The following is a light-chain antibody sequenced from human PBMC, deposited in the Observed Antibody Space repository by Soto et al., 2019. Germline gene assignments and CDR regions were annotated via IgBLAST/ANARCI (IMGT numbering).Light chain of an antibody. CDR2: EVS. CDR1: SSDIGAYNS. V-gene: IGLV2-14*01. Sequence: QSALTQPASVSGSPGQSITISCTGTSSDIGAYNSVSWYQQYPGRAPKLMIYEVSNRPSGVSARFSASKSGNTASLTISGLQAEDEADYYCNSRGGSRPDYVFGTGTKVTVL. J-gene: IGLJ1*01. CDR3: NSRGGSRPDYV.